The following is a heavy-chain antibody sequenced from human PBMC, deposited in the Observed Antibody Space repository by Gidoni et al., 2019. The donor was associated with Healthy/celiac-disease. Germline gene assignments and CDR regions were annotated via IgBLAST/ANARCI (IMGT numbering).Heavy chain of an antibody. J-gene: IGHJ1*01. Sequence: QAQLVQSGGEVQKARTSRRGCCSASRTSISGYYMHWVRQAPGQGLEWMGWINPNSGGTNYAQKFQGRVTMTRDTSISTAYMELSRLRSDDTAVYYCARENCGGDCPSDFQHWGQGTLVTVSS. V-gene: IGHV1-2*02. CDR3: ARENCGGDCPSDFQH. CDR2: INPNSGGT. CDR1: RTSISGYY. D-gene: IGHD2-21*02.